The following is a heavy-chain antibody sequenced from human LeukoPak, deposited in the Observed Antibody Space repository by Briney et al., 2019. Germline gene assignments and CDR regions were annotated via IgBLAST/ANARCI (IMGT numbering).Heavy chain of an antibody. CDR3: ARGLSDSSGYSDDAFDI. J-gene: IGHJ3*02. CDR1: GFTFSSYA. V-gene: IGHV3-23*01. Sequence: GGSLRLSCAASGFTFSSYAMSWVRQAPGKGLEWVSAISGSGGSTYYADSVKGRFTISRHNSKNTLYLQMNSLRAEDTAVYYCARGLSDSSGYSDDAFDIWGQGTMVTVSS. CDR2: ISGSGGST. D-gene: IGHD3-22*01.